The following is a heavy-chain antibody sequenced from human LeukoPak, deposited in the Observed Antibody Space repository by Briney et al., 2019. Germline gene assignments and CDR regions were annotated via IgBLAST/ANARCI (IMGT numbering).Heavy chain of an antibody. CDR3: ANIVADWYFDL. CDR1: GYTFTGFY. V-gene: IGHV1-2*02. D-gene: IGHD5-12*01. J-gene: IGHJ2*01. Sequence: ASVKVSCKASGYTFTGFYMHWVRQAPGQGLEWMGWINPNSGGTNYAQKFQGRVTMTRDTSISTAYMELSRLRSDGTAVYYCANIVADWYFDLWGRGTLVTVSS. CDR2: INPNSGGT.